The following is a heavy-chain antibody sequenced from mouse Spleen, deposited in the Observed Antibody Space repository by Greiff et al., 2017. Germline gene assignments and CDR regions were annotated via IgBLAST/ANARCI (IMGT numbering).Heavy chain of an antibody. V-gene: IGHV2-4*01. CDR2: IWSGGST. CDR1: GFQLLTFG. J-gene: IGHJ1*03. Sequence: QVQLREPGPGLVRPPKSLSITCTVSGFQLLTFGVHWVRQPPGKGLEWLGVIWSGGSTDYNAAFISRLSISKDNSKSQVFFKMNSLQADDTAIYYCAKNYGSSHWYFDVWGTGTTVTVSS. CDR3: AKNYGSSHWYFDV. D-gene: IGHD1-1*01.